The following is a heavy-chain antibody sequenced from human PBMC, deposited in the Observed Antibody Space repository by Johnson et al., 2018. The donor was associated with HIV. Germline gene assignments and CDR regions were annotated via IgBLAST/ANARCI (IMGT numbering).Heavy chain of an antibody. V-gene: IGHV3-30*02. J-gene: IGHJ3*02. CDR2: IRYDGSNK. Sequence: QVHLVVSVAGVVQPGGSLRLSCAASGFTFSSYGMHWVRQAPGKGLEWVAFIRYDGSNKYYADSVKGRFTISRDNSKNTLYLQMNSLRAEDTAVYYCAKEPRPGIVATDDAFDIWGQGTMVTVSS. CDR1: GFTFSSYG. CDR3: AKEPRPGIVATDDAFDI. D-gene: IGHD5-12*01.